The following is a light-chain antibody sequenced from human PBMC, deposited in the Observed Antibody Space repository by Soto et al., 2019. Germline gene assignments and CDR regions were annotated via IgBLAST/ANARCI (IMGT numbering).Light chain of an antibody. CDR2: DAS. CDR1: QSISSW. J-gene: IGKJ1*01. CDR3: QQQNTYSRA. Sequence: DIQMTQSPSTLSASVGDRVTITCRASQSISSWLAWYQQRPGKAPKLLIYDASSLETGVPSRFSGSASGTSFPFTISSLQPDDFETYYCQQQNTYSRALGQGTKVEIK. V-gene: IGKV1-5*01.